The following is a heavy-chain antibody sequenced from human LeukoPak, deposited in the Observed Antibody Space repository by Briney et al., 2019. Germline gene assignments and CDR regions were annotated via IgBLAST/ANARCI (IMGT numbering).Heavy chain of an antibody. D-gene: IGHD3-9*01. J-gene: IGHJ6*02. CDR1: GFTFSRFA. CDR3: AKDRDILTGHGMDV. CDR2: IGGLGEST. V-gene: IGHV3-23*01. Sequence: GGSLRLSCEASGFTFSRFAMTWVRQAPRKGREWVSTIGGLGESTNYADSVKGRFTISRDNSKNTLYLQMNNLRAEDTAVYYCAKDRDILTGHGMDVWGQGTTVTVSS.